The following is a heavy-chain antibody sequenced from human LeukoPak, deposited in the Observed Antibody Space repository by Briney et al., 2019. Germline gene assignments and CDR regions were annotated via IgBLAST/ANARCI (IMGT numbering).Heavy chain of an antibody. CDR1: GFTFSSYG. V-gene: IGHV3-74*01. Sequence: GRSLRLSCAASGFTFSSYGMHWVRQAPGKGLEWVSRIASDGSSTTYADSVKGRFSISRDNAKNTLYLQMNSLRVEDTAVYYCARGRPHGNDYWGQGTLVTVSS. D-gene: IGHD4-23*01. CDR3: ARGRPHGNDY. CDR2: IASDGSST. J-gene: IGHJ4*02.